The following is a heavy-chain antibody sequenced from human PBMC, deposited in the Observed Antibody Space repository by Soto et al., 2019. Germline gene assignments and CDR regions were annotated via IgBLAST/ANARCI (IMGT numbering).Heavy chain of an antibody. J-gene: IGHJ2*01. CDR1: GFSFSNSA. CDR2: ISGSASAT. D-gene: IGHD2-15*01. Sequence: RGSLRLSCATSGFSFSNSAMSWVRQAPGKGLEWVSLISGSASATHYADSVKGRFTISRDNSKRTVYLQLNSLRAEDTAVYYCAKGMLYTDFGAAEIFALWVRGTLV. CDR3: AKGMLYTDFGAAEIFAL. V-gene: IGHV3-23*01.